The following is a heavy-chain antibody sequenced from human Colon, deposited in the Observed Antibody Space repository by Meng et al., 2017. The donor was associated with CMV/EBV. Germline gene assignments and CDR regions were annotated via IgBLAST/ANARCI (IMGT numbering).Heavy chain of an antibody. D-gene: IGHD2-2*01. Sequence: GKSLKISCAASGFTISTYAMTWVRQAPGKGLEWVSAISESGYDTYHADSVKGRFTISRDHSKNTLYLEMNSLRAEDTAEYYCAKASCSSTTCPYRGDYYYYYIMDVWGQGTAVTVSS. CDR1: GFTISTYA. CDR2: ISESGYDT. CDR3: AKASCSSTTCPYRGDYYYYYIMDV. J-gene: IGHJ6*02. V-gene: IGHV3-23*01.